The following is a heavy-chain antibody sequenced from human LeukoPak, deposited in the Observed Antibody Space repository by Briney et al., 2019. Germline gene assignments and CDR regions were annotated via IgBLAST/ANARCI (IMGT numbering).Heavy chain of an antibody. CDR2: IYYSGST. D-gene: IGHD2-2*02. Sequence: SETLSLTCTVSGGSISSGTYYWGWIRQPPGKGLECIGTIYYSGSTSYNPSLKSRVTISVDTSKNQFSLKLTSVAAADTAVYYCAGTYRLRRFDPWGQGTLVTVSS. CDR1: GGSISSGTYY. CDR3: AGTYRLRRFDP. V-gene: IGHV4-39*01. J-gene: IGHJ5*02.